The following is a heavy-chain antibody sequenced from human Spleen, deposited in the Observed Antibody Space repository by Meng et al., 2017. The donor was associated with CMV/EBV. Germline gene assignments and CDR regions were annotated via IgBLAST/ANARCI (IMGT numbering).Heavy chain of an antibody. J-gene: IGHJ3*02. Sequence: ASVKVSCKASGYTFTGYYINWVRQAPGQGLKWMGWINPRSGATGYAQMFQGRVTMTRDTSISTAYLELNGLRSDDTAVYFCARPTTIFGVGTDAFDIWGQGTMVTVSS. CDR2: INPRSGAT. V-gene: IGHV1-2*02. CDR3: ARPTTIFGVGTDAFDI. CDR1: GYTFTGYY. D-gene: IGHD3-3*01.